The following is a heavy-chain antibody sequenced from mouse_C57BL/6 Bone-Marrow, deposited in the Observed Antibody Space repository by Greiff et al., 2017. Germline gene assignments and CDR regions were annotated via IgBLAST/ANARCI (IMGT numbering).Heavy chain of an antibody. J-gene: IGHJ1*03. CDR2: IDPSDSYT. CDR3: ARDGYYWYFDV. V-gene: IGHV1-50*01. CDR1: GYTFTSYW. D-gene: IGHD2-3*01. Sequence: QVQLQQPGAELVKPGASEKLSCKASGYTFTSYWMQWVKQRPGQGLEWIGEIDPSDSYTNYNQKFKGKATLTVDTSSSTAYMQLSSLTSEDSAVYYCARDGYYWYFDVWGTGTTVTVSS.